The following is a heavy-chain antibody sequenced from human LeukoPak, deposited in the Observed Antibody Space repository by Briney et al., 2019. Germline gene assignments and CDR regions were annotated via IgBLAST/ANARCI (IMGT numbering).Heavy chain of an antibody. D-gene: IGHD4-17*01. CDR2: INWNGGSR. CDR3: ARTKYGDYPFDY. CDR1: GFTFDDYG. Sequence: GGSLRLSCAASGFTFDDYGMSWVRQAPGKGLEWVSGINWNGGSRGYADSVKGRFTISRDNSKNTLYLQMNSLRAEDTAVYYCARTKYGDYPFDYWGQGTLVTVSS. V-gene: IGHV3-20*04. J-gene: IGHJ4*02.